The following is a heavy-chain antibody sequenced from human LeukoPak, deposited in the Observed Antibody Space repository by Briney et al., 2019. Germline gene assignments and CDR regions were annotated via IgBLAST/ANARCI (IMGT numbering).Heavy chain of an antibody. CDR1: GCSISSSSYY. D-gene: IGHD1-26*01. CDR2: IYYSGST. J-gene: IGHJ4*02. Sequence: SETLSLTCTVSGCSISSSSYYWGWIRQPPGKGLDWIGSIYYSGSTYYNPSLKSLVTISVNTSENQLALKLSSVTAAAAAVYYCARLCDREAYDYWGQGTLVTVSS. CDR3: ARLCDREAYDY. V-gene: IGHV4-39*01.